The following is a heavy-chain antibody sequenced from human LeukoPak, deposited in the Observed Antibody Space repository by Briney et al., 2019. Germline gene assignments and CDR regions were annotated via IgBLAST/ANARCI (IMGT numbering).Heavy chain of an antibody. J-gene: IGHJ4*02. CDR2: IKQDGNEK. CDR3: ARDGFGTGSN. D-gene: IGHD3-16*01. Sequence: GGSLRLSCAASGLTFSNYWMDWVRQAPGKGLEWVANIKQDGNEKNYVDSVKGRFIISRDNAKNSLYLQMNTLRADDTAVYYCARDGFGTGSNWGQETLVTVSS. V-gene: IGHV3-7*03. CDR1: GLTFSNYW.